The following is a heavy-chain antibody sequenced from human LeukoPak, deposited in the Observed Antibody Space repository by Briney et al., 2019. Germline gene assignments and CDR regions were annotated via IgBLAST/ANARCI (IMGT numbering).Heavy chain of an antibody. J-gene: IGHJ4*02. CDR1: GFSLSSSGVA. CDR2: IYWDDEE. D-gene: IGHD2-21*01. CDR3: AHSRGCVFDY. Sequence: SGPTLVKPTQTLTLTCTFSGFSLSSSGVAVGWIGQPPGKALEWLALIYWDDEEHCSPSLKTRLTITKDTSKNQVVLTMTNTDPVDTATYYCAHSRGCVFDYWGQGTLVTVSS. V-gene: IGHV2-5*02.